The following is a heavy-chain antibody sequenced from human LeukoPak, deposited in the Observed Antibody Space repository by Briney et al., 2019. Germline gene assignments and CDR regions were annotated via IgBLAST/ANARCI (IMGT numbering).Heavy chain of an antibody. D-gene: IGHD2-15*01. CDR1: GGPISSSSYY. V-gene: IGHV4-39*07. CDR3: ARGGHYCSGGSCYPS. J-gene: IGHJ4*02. CDR2: ISHTEST. Sequence: SETLSLTCTVSGGPISSSSYYWGWIRQSPGKGLEWLGSISHTESTYHNPSLKSRVTISVDTSKNQFSLKLSSVTAADTAVYYCARGGHYCSGGSCYPSWSQGTLVTVSS.